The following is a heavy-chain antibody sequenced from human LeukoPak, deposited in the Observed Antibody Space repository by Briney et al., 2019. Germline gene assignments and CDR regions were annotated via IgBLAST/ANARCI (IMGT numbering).Heavy chain of an antibody. CDR2: ISAYNGNT. D-gene: IGHD4-11*01. J-gene: IGHJ5*02. CDR3: ARDRIDATTVTNNWFDP. Sequence: ASVKVSCKASGYTFTSYGISWVRQAPGQGLEWMGWISAYNGNTNYAQKLQGRVTMTTDTSTSTAYMELRSLRSDDTAVYYCARDRIDATTVTNNWFDPWGQGTLVTVSS. V-gene: IGHV1-18*01. CDR1: GYTFTSYG.